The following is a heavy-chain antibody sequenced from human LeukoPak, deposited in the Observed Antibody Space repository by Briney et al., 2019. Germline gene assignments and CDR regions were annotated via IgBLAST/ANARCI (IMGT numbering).Heavy chain of an antibody. CDR1: GYSFTSYW. CDR2: IDPSDSYT. D-gene: IGHD6-19*01. Sequence: GESLKISFKGSGYSFTSYWISWVRQMPGKGLEWMGRIDPSDSYTKYSPSFQGHATISADKSISTAYLQWSSLKASDTAMFYCAATTHSGWYYFHYWGQGTLVTVSS. CDR3: AATTHSGWYYFHY. J-gene: IGHJ4*02. V-gene: IGHV5-10-1*01.